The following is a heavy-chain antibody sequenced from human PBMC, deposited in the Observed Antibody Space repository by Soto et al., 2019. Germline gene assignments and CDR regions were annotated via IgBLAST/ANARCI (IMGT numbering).Heavy chain of an antibody. CDR3: ASFTMIVVGDAFDI. J-gene: IGHJ3*02. CDR2: IDPSDSYT. V-gene: IGHV5-10-1*01. CDR1: GYSFTSDW. Sequence: PGESLKISCNGSGYSFTSDWISWVRQMPGKGLEWMGRIDPSDSYTNYSPSFQGHVTISADKSISTAYLQWSSLKASDTAMYYCASFTMIVVGDAFDIWGQGTMVTVSS. D-gene: IGHD3-22*01.